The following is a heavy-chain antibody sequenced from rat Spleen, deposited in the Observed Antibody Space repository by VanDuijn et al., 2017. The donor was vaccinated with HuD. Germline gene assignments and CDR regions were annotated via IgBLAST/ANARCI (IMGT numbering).Heavy chain of an antibody. CDR2: ITYDGSGT. CDR1: GFTFTDYN. J-gene: IGHJ3*01. V-gene: IGHV5-7*01. CDR3: ARPNYGYPFAY. D-gene: IGHD1-11*01. Sequence: EVQLVESGGDLVQPGRSLKLSCAASGFTFTDYNMAWVRQAPKKGLEWVATITYDGSGTYYRDSVKGRFTISRDNAKSTLFLQMDSLRSEDTATYYCARPNYGYPFAYWGQGTLVTVSS.